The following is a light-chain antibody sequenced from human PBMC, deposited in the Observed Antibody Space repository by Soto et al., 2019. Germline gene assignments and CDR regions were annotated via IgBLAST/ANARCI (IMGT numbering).Light chain of an antibody. V-gene: IGKV3-20*01. CDR1: QSIGNRN. CDR2: GAS. Sequence: IVLRQSPGTLSLSPGERATLSCRASQSIGNRNLAWYQLKPGQAPRLLIYGASSRATGLTDRFSGSGSGSYFTLPISRLEPEDFAVYYCQQYDTSPYTFGQGTKLEIK. CDR3: QQYDTSPYT. J-gene: IGKJ2*01.